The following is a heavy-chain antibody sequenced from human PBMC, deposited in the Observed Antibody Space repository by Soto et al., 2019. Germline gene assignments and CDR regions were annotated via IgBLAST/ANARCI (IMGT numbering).Heavy chain of an antibody. V-gene: IGHV1-46*01. D-gene: IGHD6-19*01. CDR2: INPSGGST. J-gene: IGHJ6*02. Sequence: ASVKVSCKASGYTFTSYYMHWVRQAPGQGLEWMGIINPSGGSTSYAQKFQGRVTMTRDTSTSTVYMELSSLRSEDTAVYYFARDRAVAALNYYYYGMDVWGQGTTVTVSS. CDR1: GYTFTSYY. CDR3: ARDRAVAALNYYYYGMDV.